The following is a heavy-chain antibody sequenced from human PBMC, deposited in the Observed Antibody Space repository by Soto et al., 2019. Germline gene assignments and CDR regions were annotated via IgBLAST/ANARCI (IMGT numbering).Heavy chain of an antibody. J-gene: IGHJ4*02. CDR1: GGSISSGGYY. D-gene: IGHD6-19*01. Sequence: SETLSLTCTVSGGSISSGGYYWSWIRQHPGKGLEWIGYIYYSGSTYYNPSLKSRVTISVDTSKNQFSLKLSSVTAADTAVYYCAREMYSSGWYFDYWGQGTLVTVSS. V-gene: IGHV4-31*03. CDR2: IYYSGST. CDR3: AREMYSSGWYFDY.